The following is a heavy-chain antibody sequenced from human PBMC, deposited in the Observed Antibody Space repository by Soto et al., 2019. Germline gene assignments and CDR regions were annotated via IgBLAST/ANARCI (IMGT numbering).Heavy chain of an antibody. CDR1: AYTFTLYA. CDR3: AVETSFRRSFWFDP. Sequence: ASVKVSCKASAYTFTLYAMHWVRHSPGQRLEWMGWINAGNGNTTYSQTFQGRITITRDTSASTAYMELSSLRSEDTAVYYYAVETSFRRSFWFDPWGQGALVTVSS. CDR2: INAGNGNT. V-gene: IGHV1-3*01. J-gene: IGHJ5*02. D-gene: IGHD1-1*01.